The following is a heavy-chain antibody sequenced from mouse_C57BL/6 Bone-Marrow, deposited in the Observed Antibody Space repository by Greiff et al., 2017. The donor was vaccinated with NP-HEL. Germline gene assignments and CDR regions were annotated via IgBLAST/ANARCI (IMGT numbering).Heavy chain of an antibody. J-gene: IGHJ2*01. Sequence: VQLQQSGPELVKPGASVKISCKASGYSFTDYNMNWVKQSNGKSLEWIGVINPNYGTTSYNQKFKGKATLIVGQSSSTAYMQLNSLTSEDSAVYDCARDRWLLLLGYFDYWGQGTTLTVSS. V-gene: IGHV1-39*01. CDR1: GYSFTDYN. CDR2: INPNYGTT. CDR3: ARDRWLLLLGYFDY. D-gene: IGHD2-3*01.